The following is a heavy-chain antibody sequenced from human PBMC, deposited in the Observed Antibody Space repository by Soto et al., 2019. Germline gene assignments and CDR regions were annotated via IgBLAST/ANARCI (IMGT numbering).Heavy chain of an antibody. CDR2: ISGSGGST. CDR1: GFTFSSYA. J-gene: IGHJ4*02. CDR3: AKDSVYSSGWCTPGEFDY. V-gene: IGHV3-23*01. D-gene: IGHD6-19*01. Sequence: EVQLLESGGGLVQPGGSLRLSCAASGFTFSSYAMSWVRQAPGKGLEWVSAISGSGGSTYYADSVKGRFTISRDNSKNTLYLQMNSLRAEDTAVYYCAKDSVYSSGWCTPGEFDYWGQGTLVTVSS.